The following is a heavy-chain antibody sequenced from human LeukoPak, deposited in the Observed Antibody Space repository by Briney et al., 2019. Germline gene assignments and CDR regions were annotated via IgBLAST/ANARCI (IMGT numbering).Heavy chain of an antibody. V-gene: IGHV3-49*04. D-gene: IGHD1-26*01. CDR1: GFTLADHA. CDR2: IRTKAYGETT. J-gene: IGHJ4*02. Sequence: GGSLRLSCIASGFTLADHAMSWVRQAPGKGLEWVGFIRTKAYGETTEYAACVKGTFTILRDDSTNIAYLQMNGLKAEDTAVYYCGRHLLRSVGSTGLDFWGQGTLVTVAS. CDR3: GRHLLRSVGSTGLDF.